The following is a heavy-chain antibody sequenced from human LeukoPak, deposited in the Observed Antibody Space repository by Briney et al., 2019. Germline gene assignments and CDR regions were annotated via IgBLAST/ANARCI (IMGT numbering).Heavy chain of an antibody. CDR3: ARAPYYYDSSGLNRYYFDY. CDR1: GGTFSSYA. J-gene: IGHJ4*02. CDR2: IIPIFGTA. D-gene: IGHD3-22*01. V-gene: IGHV1-69*05. Sequence: SVKVSCKASGGTFSSYAINWVRQAPGQGLEWMGGIIPIFGTANYAQKFQGRVTITTDESTSTAYMELSSLRSEDTAVYYCARAPYYYDSSGLNRYYFDYWGQGTLVTVSS.